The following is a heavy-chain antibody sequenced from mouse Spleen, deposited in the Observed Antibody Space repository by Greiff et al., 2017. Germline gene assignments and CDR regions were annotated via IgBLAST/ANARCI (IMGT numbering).Heavy chain of an antibody. Sequence: QVQLKESGAELMKPGASVKISCKATGYTFSSYWIEWVKQRPGHGLEWIGEILPGSGSTNYNEKFKGKATFTADTSSNTAYMQLSSLTSEDSAVYYCARSSDGYLWAMDYWGQGTSVTVSS. D-gene: IGHD2-3*01. V-gene: IGHV1-9*01. J-gene: IGHJ4*01. CDR3: ARSSDGYLWAMDY. CDR2: ILPGSGST. CDR1: GYTFSSYW.